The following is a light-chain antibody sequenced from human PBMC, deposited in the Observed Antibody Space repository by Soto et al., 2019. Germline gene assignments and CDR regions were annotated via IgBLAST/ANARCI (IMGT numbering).Light chain of an antibody. CDR2: GPS. Sequence: EIVLTQSPGTLSLSPGERAALSCRASQSVRSNYLAWYQQKPGQAPRLLIYGPSSRATGIPDRFSGSGSGTDFTLTINRLEPEDFAVYYCQQYGSSPWTFGQGTKVEIK. J-gene: IGKJ1*01. CDR1: QSVRSNY. V-gene: IGKV3-20*01. CDR3: QQYGSSPWT.